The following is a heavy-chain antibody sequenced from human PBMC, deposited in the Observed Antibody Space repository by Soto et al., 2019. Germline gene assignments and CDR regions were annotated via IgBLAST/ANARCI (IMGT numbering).Heavy chain of an antibody. CDR1: GFTFSSYS. J-gene: IGHJ6*03. Sequence: GGSLRLSCAASGFTFSSYSMNWVRQAPWKGLEWVSSISSSSSYIYYADSVKGRFTISRDNAKNSLYLQMNSLRAEDTAVYYCASDGGYGRDYYYYMDVWGKGPTVTVSS. V-gene: IGHV3-21*01. CDR2: ISSSSSYI. D-gene: IGHD5-12*01. CDR3: ASDGGYGRDYYYYMDV.